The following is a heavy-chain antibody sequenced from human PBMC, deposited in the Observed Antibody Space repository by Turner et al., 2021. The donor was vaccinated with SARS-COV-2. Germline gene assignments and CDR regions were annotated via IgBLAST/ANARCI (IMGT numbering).Heavy chain of an antibody. CDR3: ARLMDTAMDYYGTDV. J-gene: IGHJ6*02. CDR2: IYYSGSA. Sequence: QLQLQESGPGLVQPSETLSLTCTVSGGSISSSSYYWGWLRQPPGKGLEWLGNIYYSGSAYYNPSLKRRVTISVDPSKIQCSLKLTSVTAADTAVYYCARLMDTAMDYYGTDVWGQGTTVTVSS. CDR1: GGSISSSSYY. D-gene: IGHD5-18*01. V-gene: IGHV4-39*01.